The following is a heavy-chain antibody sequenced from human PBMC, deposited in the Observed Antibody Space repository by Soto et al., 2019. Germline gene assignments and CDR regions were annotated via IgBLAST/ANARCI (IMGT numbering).Heavy chain of an antibody. J-gene: IGHJ4*02. V-gene: IGHV3-7*01. CDR3: ARGRGCSTGCHNFDY. Sequence: EVQLVESGVGLVQPGGSLRLSCAASGFTFSSYWMSWVRQAPGKGLEWVANIKQDGSEKYYVDSVKGRFTISRDNAKNSLYLQMNSLRAEDTAVYYCARGRGCSTGCHNFDYWGQGTLVTVSS. CDR2: IKQDGSEK. CDR1: GFTFSSYW. D-gene: IGHD2-2*01.